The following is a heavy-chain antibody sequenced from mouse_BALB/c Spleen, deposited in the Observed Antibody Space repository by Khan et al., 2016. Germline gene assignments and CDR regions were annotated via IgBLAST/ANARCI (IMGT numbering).Heavy chain of an antibody. Sequence: QSQLVQSGPELKKPGETVKISCKASGYTFTNYGMNWVKQAPGKGLKWMGWINTYTGEPTYTDDFKGRFAFSLETSASTAYLQINNLKNEDMATYFCARFRSANYWGQGTTLTVSS. CDR1: GYTFTNYG. V-gene: IGHV9-1*02. CDR2: INTYTGEP. D-gene: IGHD6-1*01. CDR3: ARFRSANY. J-gene: IGHJ2*01.